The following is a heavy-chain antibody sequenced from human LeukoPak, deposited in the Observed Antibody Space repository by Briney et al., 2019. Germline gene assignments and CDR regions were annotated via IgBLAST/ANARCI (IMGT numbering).Heavy chain of an antibody. CDR2: IRYDGSNK. CDR3: AKEKKIMITYHYFDY. D-gene: IGHD3-16*01. CDR1: GFTFSSYG. J-gene: IGHJ4*02. Sequence: GGSLKLSCAASGFTFSSYGIHWVRQAPGKGLEWVAFIRYDGSNKYYADSVKGRFTISRDNSKNTLYLQMNSLRAEDTAVYYCAKEKKIMITYHYFDYWGQGTLVTVSS. V-gene: IGHV3-30*02.